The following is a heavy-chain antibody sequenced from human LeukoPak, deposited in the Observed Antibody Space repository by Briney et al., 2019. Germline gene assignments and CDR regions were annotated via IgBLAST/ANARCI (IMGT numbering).Heavy chain of an antibody. Sequence: ASVKVSCKASGYTFTSYGISWVRQAPGQGLEWMGWISAYNGNTNYAQKLQGRVTMTTDTSTSTAYMELSSLRSEDTAVYYCARGGDGSGYYSYYYYGMDVWGQGTTVTVSS. V-gene: IGHV1-18*01. J-gene: IGHJ6*02. CDR3: ARGGDGSGYYSYYYYGMDV. CDR1: GYTFTSYG. D-gene: IGHD3-10*01. CDR2: ISAYNGNT.